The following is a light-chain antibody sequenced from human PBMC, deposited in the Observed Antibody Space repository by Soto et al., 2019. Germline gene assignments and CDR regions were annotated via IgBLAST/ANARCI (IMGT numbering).Light chain of an antibody. V-gene: IGKV1-33*01. J-gene: IGKJ5*01. CDR3: QQYDDLPIT. Sequence: DIQMSQSPSSLSASVGDRFTITCQASQGVSDHLNWYQQRPGKAPKLLIYDASNLHAGVPSRFRGSGSGTEFSFTINSLQPEDIATYYCQQYDDLPITFGQGTRLEIK. CDR1: QGVSDH. CDR2: DAS.